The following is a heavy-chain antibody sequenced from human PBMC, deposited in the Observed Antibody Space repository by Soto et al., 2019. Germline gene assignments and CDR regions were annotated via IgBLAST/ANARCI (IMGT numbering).Heavy chain of an antibody. Sequence: LSLTCTVSGGSISSSSYYWGWIRQPPGKGLEWIGSIYYSGSTYYNPSLKSRVTISVDTSKNQFSLKLSSVTAADTAVYYCARVGAYYYGSGSSYCFDYWGQGTLVTVSS. CDR3: ARVGAYYYGSGSSYCFDY. J-gene: IGHJ4*02. CDR1: GGSISSSSYY. CDR2: IYYSGST. V-gene: IGHV4-39*01. D-gene: IGHD3-10*01.